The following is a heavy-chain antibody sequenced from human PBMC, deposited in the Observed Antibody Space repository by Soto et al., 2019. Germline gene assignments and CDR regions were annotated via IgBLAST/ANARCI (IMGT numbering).Heavy chain of an antibody. CDR2: IIPILGIA. CDR3: ERKAMVRGDAFAI. J-gene: IGHJ3*02. D-gene: IGHD3-10*01. Sequence: QVQLVQSGAEVKKPGSSVKVSCKASGGTFSSYTISWVRQAPGQGLEWMGRIIPILGIANYAQKFQGRVTITADKSTSTAYMELSSLRSEDTAVYYCERKAMVRGDAFAIWGHGTMVTVSS. V-gene: IGHV1-69*02. CDR1: GGTFSSYT.